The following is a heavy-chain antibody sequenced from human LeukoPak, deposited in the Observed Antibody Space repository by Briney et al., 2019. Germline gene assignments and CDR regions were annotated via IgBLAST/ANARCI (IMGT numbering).Heavy chain of an antibody. J-gene: IGHJ4*02. Sequence: GASVKVSCKASGGTFSSYAISWVRQAPGQGLEWMGGIIPIFGTANYAQKFQGRVTITAYESTSTAYMELSSLRSEDTAVYYCASPPRGYSYGYFFDYWGQGTLVTVSS. D-gene: IGHD5-18*01. CDR3: ASPPRGYSYGYFFDY. CDR2: IIPIFGTA. CDR1: GGTFSSYA. V-gene: IGHV1-69*01.